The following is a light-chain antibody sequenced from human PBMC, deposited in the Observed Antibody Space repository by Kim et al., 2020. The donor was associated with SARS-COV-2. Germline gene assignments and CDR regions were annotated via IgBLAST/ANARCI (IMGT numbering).Light chain of an antibody. CDR2: QDN. J-gene: IGLJ2*01. CDR1: KLGDKY. V-gene: IGLV3-1*01. CDR3: QAWDSRTVV. Sequence: VSPGQTASITCSGDKLGDKYACWYQQKPGQSPVMVIYQDNKRPSGIPERFSGSNSGNTATLTISGTQAMDEADYYCQAWDSRTVVFGGGTQLTVL.